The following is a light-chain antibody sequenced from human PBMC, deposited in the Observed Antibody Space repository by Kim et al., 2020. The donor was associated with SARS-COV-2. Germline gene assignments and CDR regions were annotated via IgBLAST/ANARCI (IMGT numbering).Light chain of an antibody. J-gene: IGLJ1*01. CDR2: DVG. Sequence: QSALTQPASVSGSPGQSITISCTGTSSDVGGYNFVSWYQQHPGKAPKVMIYDVGNRPSGVSNRFSGSKSGNTASLPISGLQAEDEADYYCSSYTSSSTYVFGTGTKVTVL. V-gene: IGLV2-14*03. CDR3: SSYTSSSTYV. CDR1: SSDVGGYNF.